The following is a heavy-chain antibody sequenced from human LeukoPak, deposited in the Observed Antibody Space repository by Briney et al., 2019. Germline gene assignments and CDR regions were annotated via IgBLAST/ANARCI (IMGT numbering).Heavy chain of an antibody. J-gene: IGHJ4*02. Sequence: PSETLSLTCTVSGGSISSYYWSWIRQPPGKGLEWTGYIYYSGSTNYNPSLKSRVTISVDTSKNQFSLKLSSVTAADTAVYYCARVATLYYFDYWGQGTLVTVSS. CDR1: GGSISSYY. CDR3: ARVATLYYFDY. CDR2: IYYSGST. V-gene: IGHV4-59*01.